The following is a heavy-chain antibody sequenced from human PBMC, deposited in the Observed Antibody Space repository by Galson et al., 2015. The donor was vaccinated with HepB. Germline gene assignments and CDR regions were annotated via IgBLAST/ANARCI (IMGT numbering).Heavy chain of an antibody. Sequence: QSGAEVKKPGESLRISCKGSGYTFTAFWISWVRQIPGKGLEWMWRIDPSDSYTDYSPSFTGHVSMSVDKSTTTAYLQWSSLKAPDTAMYYCASRHSYFRSGTWYNVADYWGQGTLVSVSS. CDR2: IDPSDSYT. CDR1: GYTFTAFW. V-gene: IGHV5-10-1*01. CDR3: ASRHSYFRSGTWYNVADY. J-gene: IGHJ4*02. D-gene: IGHD3-10*01.